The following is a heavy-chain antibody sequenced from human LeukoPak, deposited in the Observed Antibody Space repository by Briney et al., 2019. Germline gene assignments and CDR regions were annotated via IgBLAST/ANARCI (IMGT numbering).Heavy chain of an antibody. Sequence: TGGSLRLSCAASGFTFSDYYMSRIRQAAGKGMEWVSYISSSSSYTNYADSVKGRFTISRDNAKNSLYLQMNSLKAEDTAVYYCARGGQLWPTVTGYWGQGTLVTVSS. D-gene: IGHD4-17*01. CDR3: ARGGQLWPTVTGY. CDR1: GFTFSDYY. CDR2: ISSSSSYT. J-gene: IGHJ4*02. V-gene: IGHV3-11*06.